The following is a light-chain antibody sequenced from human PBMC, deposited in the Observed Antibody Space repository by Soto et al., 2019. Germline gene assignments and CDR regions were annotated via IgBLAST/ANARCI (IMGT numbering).Light chain of an antibody. J-gene: IGKJ2*01. Sequence: EIVLTQSPATLSLSPGERATLSCRASQSVRSYLAWYQQKPGQAPRLLSHDASSRATGIPARFSGSGSGTDFTLTISRLEPEDFAVYYCQQYGSSPRTFGQGTKLEIK. V-gene: IGKV3-20*01. CDR1: QSVRSY. CDR2: DAS. CDR3: QQYGSSPRT.